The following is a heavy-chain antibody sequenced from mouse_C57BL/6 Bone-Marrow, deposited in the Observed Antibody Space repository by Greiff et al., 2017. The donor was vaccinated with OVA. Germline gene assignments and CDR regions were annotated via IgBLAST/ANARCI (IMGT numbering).Heavy chain of an antibody. Sequence: QVHVKQSGPELVKPGASVKLSCKASGYTFTSYDINWVKQRPGQGLEWIGWIYPRDGSTKYNEKFKGKATLTVDTSSSTAYMELHSLTSEDSAVYFCARVGDDDGYVYAMDYWGQGTSVTVSS. V-gene: IGHV1-85*01. CDR2: IYPRDGST. CDR3: ARVGDDDGYVYAMDY. D-gene: IGHD2-3*01. CDR1: GYTFTSYD. J-gene: IGHJ4*01.